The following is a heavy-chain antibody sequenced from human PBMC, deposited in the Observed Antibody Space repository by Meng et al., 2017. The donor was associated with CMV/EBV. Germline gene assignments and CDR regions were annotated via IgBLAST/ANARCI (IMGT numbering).Heavy chain of an antibody. J-gene: IGHJ2*01. D-gene: IGHD3-16*02. CDR2: IYPGDSDT. V-gene: IGHV5-51*01. CDR1: GYSFTSYW. CDR3: ARQRRGPAIIVFDL. Sequence: GESLKISCKGSGYSFTSYWIGWVRQMPGKGLEWMGIIYPGDSDTRYSPSFQGQVTISADKSISTTYLQRSSLKTSNTAMYYSARQRRGPAIIVFDLWGRGTLVTVSS.